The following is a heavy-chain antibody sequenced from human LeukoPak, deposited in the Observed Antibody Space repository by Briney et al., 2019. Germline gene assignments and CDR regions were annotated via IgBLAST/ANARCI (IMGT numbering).Heavy chain of an antibody. V-gene: IGHV3-23*01. CDR2: ITAGGAT. D-gene: IGHD3-16*01. CDR3: AKGLYRPFYYFDY. CDR1: GFTFSSCA. J-gene: IGHJ4*02. Sequence: GGSLRLSGAASGFTFSSCAMRWVRQAPGKGLEWVSTITAGGATYFADSVKGRFTIARDNSKNTLYLQMNSLRVEDTAVYYCAKGLYRPFYYFDYWGQGTLVTVSS.